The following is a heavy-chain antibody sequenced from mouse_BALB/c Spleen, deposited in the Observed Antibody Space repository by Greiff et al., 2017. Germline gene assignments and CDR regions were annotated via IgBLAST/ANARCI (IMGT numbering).Heavy chain of an antibody. D-gene: IGHD1-1*01. J-gene: IGHJ1*01. CDR3: AREDGSSYWYFDV. CDR1: GYTFTDYN. CDR2: IYPYNGGT. Sequence: SGPELVKPGASVKISCKASGYTFTDYNMHWVKQSHGKSLEWIGYIYPYNGGTGYNQKFKSKATLTVGNSSSTAYMELRSLTSEDSAVYYCAREDGSSYWYFDVWGAGTTVTVSS. V-gene: IGHV1S29*02.